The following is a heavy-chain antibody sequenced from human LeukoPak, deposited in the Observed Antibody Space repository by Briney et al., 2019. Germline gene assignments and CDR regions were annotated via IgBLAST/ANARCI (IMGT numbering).Heavy chain of an antibody. CDR1: GYSFTSYW. V-gene: IGHV5-51*01. Sequence: GESLQISCKGSGYSFTSYWIGWVRQMPGKGLEWMGIIYPGDSDTRYSPSFQGQVTISADKSISTAYLQWSSLKASDTAMYYCARHVTVTCGGDCYSGVFDYWGQGTLVTVSS. CDR2: IYPGDSDT. J-gene: IGHJ4*02. D-gene: IGHD2-21*02. CDR3: ARHVTVTCGGDCYSGVFDY.